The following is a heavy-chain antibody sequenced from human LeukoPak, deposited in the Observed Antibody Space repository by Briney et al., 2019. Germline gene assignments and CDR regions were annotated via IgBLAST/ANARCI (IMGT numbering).Heavy chain of an antibody. CDR2: IYYSGST. Sequence: PGGSLRLSCAASRFTFSSYSMNWVRQAPGKGLEWIGSIYYSGSTYYNPSLKSRVTISVDTSKNQFSLKLSSVTAADTAVYYCARDGYSSSWGLGYYYMDVWGKGTTVTVSS. J-gene: IGHJ6*03. CDR3: ARDGYSSSWGLGYYYMDV. D-gene: IGHD6-13*01. V-gene: IGHV4-39*07. CDR1: RFTFSSYS.